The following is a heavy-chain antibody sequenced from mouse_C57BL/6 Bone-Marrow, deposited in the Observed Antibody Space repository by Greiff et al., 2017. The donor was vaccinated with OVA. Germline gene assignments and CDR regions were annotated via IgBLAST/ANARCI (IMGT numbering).Heavy chain of an antibody. Sequence: EVQLVESGGGLVQPGGSLKLSCAASGFTFSDYYMYWVRQTPEKRLEWVAYISNGGGSTYYPDTVKGRFTISRDNAKNTLYLQMSRLKSEDTAMYYCAIYYDYDDWFAYWGQGTLVTVSA. V-gene: IGHV5-12*01. CDR2: ISNGGGST. J-gene: IGHJ3*01. D-gene: IGHD2-4*01. CDR3: AIYYDYDDWFAY. CDR1: GFTFSDYY.